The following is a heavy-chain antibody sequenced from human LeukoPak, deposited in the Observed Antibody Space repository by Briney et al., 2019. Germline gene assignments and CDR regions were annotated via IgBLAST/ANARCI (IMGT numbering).Heavy chain of an antibody. D-gene: IGHD6-6*01. V-gene: IGHV4-34*01. CDR1: GGSFSGYY. CDR3: ARGQDVEYSSSRADY. J-gene: IGHJ4*02. Sequence: SETLSLTCAVYGGSFSGYYWSWIRQPPGKGLEWIGEINHSGSTNYNPSLKSRVTISVDTSKNQFSLKLSSVTAADTAVYYCARGQDVEYSSSRADYWSQGTLVTVSS. CDR2: INHSGST.